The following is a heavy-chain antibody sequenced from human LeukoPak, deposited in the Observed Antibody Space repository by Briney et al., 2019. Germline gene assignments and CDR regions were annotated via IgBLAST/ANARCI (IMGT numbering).Heavy chain of an antibody. D-gene: IGHD3-16*01. V-gene: IGHV1-58*01. CDR2: IVVGSSNT. CDR3: AARPGGYASFDI. Sequence: SVKVSCKTSGFTFTNSAVQWVRQARGQRLEWIGWIVVGSSNTDYTQKFQERVTITRDMSTGTAYMELSSLRSEDTAVYYCAARPGGYASFDIWGQGTMVTVSS. CDR1: GFTFTNSA. J-gene: IGHJ3*02.